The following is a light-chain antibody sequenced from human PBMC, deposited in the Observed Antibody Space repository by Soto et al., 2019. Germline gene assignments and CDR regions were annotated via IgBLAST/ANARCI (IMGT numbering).Light chain of an antibody. Sequence: EMVMTQSPAILSVSPGESATLSCRASQSVNSNYLAWYQQHPGQPPRLLIYGISTRATGIPARFSGSGSGTEFSLTISSLQSEDFAVYYCQQYNNWPYTFGQGTKLEIK. V-gene: IGKV3-15*01. CDR3: QQYNNWPYT. CDR2: GIS. CDR1: QSVNSN. J-gene: IGKJ2*01.